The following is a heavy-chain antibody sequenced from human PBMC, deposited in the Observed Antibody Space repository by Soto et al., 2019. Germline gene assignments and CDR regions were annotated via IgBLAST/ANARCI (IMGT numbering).Heavy chain of an antibody. V-gene: IGHV1-18*01. J-gene: IGHJ2*01. CDR1: GYTFASYG. Sequence: GASVKVSCKASGYTFASYGISWGRQAPGQGLEWMGWISAYNGNTNYAQKLQGRVTMTTDTSTSTAYMELRSLRSDDTAVYYCARQRYGDSYFDLWGRGTLVTVSS. D-gene: IGHD4-17*01. CDR3: ARQRYGDSYFDL. CDR2: ISAYNGNT.